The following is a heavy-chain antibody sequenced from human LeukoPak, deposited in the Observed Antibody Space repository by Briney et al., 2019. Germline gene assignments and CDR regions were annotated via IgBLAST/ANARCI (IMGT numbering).Heavy chain of an antibody. CDR3: AITLGSEDRLFDY. CDR1: GFTFSSYG. Sequence: SGGSLRLSCAVSGFTFSSYGMHWVRQAPGKGLEWVAFIRYDGSNKYYADSVKGRFTISRDNSKNTLYLQMNSLRAEDTAVYYCAITLGSEDRLFDYWGQGTLVTVSS. D-gene: IGHD7-27*01. V-gene: IGHV3-30*02. CDR2: IRYDGSNK. J-gene: IGHJ4*02.